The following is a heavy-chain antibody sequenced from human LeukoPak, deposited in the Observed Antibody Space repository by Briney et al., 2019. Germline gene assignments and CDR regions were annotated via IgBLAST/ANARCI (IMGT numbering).Heavy chain of an antibody. CDR2: INPSGGST. CDR1: GYTFTSYY. J-gene: IGHJ6*03. D-gene: IGHD3-10*01. Sequence: GASVKVSCKASGYTFTSYYMHWVRQAPGQGLEWMGIINPSGGSTSYAQKFQGRVTMTRDTSTSTVYMELSSLRSEDTAVYYCERDLGEVTMVRGVIIKGYYYYYMDVWGKGTTVTISS. CDR3: ERDLGEVTMVRGVIIKGYYYYYMDV. V-gene: IGHV1-46*01.